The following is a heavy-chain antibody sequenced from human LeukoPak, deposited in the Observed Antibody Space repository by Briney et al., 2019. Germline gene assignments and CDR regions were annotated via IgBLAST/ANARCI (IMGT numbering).Heavy chain of an antibody. Sequence: GASLRLSCAASGFTFSSYAMSWVRQAPGKGLEWVSAISGSGGSTYYADSVKGRFTISRDNSKNTLYLQMNSLRAEDTAVYYCAKDRRSYSYFPDYWDQGTLVTVSS. D-gene: IGHD1-26*01. J-gene: IGHJ4*02. V-gene: IGHV3-23*01. CDR3: AKDRRSYSYFPDY. CDR1: GFTFSSYA. CDR2: ISGSGGST.